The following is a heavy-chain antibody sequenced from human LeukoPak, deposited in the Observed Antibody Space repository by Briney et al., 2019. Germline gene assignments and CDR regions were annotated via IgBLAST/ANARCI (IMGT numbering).Heavy chain of an antibody. J-gene: IGHJ4*02. Sequence: GGSLRLSCAASGFTFRIFGLNWVRQAPGKGLEWVSVIYSGGSTYYADSVKGRFIISRDNSKITLYLQMNSLRAEDTAVYYCASTHLGYCSSVSCQNDYWGQGTLVTVSS. V-gene: IGHV3-53*01. D-gene: IGHD2-15*01. CDR1: GFTFRIFG. CDR3: ASTHLGYCSSVSCQNDY. CDR2: IYSGGST.